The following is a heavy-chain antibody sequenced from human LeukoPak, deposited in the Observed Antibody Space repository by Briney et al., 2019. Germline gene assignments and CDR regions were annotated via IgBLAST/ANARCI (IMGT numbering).Heavy chain of an antibody. Sequence: PSETLSLTCTVSGGSISSSSYYWGWIRQPPGKGLEWIGSIYYSGSTYYNPSLKSRVTISVDTSKNLFSLKLSSVTAADTAVYYCARQGETTAGYWGQGTLVTVSS. V-gene: IGHV4-39*01. CDR3: ARQGETTAGY. J-gene: IGHJ4*02. CDR2: IYYSGST. D-gene: IGHD4-17*01. CDR1: GGSISSSSYY.